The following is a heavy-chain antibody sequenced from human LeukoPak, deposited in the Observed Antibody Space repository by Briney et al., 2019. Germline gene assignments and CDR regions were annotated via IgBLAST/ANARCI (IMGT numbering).Heavy chain of an antibody. V-gene: IGHV4-30-4*01. D-gene: IGHD5-18*01. CDR2: IYYSGST. CDR1: GGSISSGDYY. CDR3: ARDFPGGPPDTAMGGFDY. J-gene: IGHJ4*02. Sequence: SETLSLTCTVSGGSISSGDYYWSWIRQPPGKGLEWIGYIYYSGSTYYNPSLKSRVTISVDTSKNQFSLKLSSVTAADTAVYYCARDFPGGPPDTAMGGFDYWGQGTLVTVSS.